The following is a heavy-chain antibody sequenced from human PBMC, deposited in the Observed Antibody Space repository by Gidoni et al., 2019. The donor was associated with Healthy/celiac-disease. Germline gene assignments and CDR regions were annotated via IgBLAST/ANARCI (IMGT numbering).Heavy chain of an antibody. Sequence: QVQLQQWGAGRLKPSETLSLTCAVYGGSFSGYYWSWSRQPPGQWLEWIGEINHSGSTNYTPSLKSRVTISVDTSNNQFSLKLSSVTAADTALYYCARARYPGFDYWGQGTLVTVSS. J-gene: IGHJ4*02. CDR1: GGSFSGYY. V-gene: IGHV4-34*01. CDR2: INHSGST. CDR3: ARARYPGFDY. D-gene: IGHD2-2*02.